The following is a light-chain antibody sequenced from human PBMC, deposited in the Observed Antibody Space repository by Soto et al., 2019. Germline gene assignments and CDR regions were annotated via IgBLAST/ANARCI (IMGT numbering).Light chain of an antibody. J-gene: IGKJ1*01. CDR1: QTISSW. CDR2: KAS. CDR3: QHYNSYSEA. Sequence: DIQMTQSPSTLSGSVGDRVTITCRASQTISSWLAWYQQKPGKAPKLLIYKASTLKSGVPSRFSDSGSGTEFTLTISSLQPDDFATYYCQHYNSYSEAFGQGNKVELK. V-gene: IGKV1-5*03.